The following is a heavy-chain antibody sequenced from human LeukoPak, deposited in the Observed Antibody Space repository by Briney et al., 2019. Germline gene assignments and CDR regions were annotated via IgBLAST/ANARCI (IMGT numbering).Heavy chain of an antibody. V-gene: IGHV5-51*01. D-gene: IGHD3-3*01. CDR3: ARHRRYDFWSGYSPQPYYYYGMDV. J-gene: IGHJ6*02. CDR2: IYPGDSDT. CDR1: GYSFTTYW. Sequence: GESLKISCKASGYSFTTYWIGWVRQMPGKGLEWMGIIYPGDSDTRYSPSFQGQVTISADKSISTAYLQWSSLKASDTAMYYCARHRRYDFWSGYSPQPYYYYGMDVWGQGTTVTVSS.